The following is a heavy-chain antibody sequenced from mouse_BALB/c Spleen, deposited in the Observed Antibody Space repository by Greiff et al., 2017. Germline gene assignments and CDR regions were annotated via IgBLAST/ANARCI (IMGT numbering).Heavy chain of an antibody. CDR1: GFNIKDYY. Sequence: VQLQQSGAELVRPGALVKLSCKASGFNIKDYYMHWVKQRPEQGLEWIGWIDPENGNTIYDPKFQGKASITADTSSNTAYLQLSSLTSEDTAVYYCAPYGNQGYFDVWGAGTTVTVSS. CDR3: APYGNQGYFDV. V-gene: IGHV14-1*02. J-gene: IGHJ1*01. CDR2: IDPENGNT. D-gene: IGHD2-10*02.